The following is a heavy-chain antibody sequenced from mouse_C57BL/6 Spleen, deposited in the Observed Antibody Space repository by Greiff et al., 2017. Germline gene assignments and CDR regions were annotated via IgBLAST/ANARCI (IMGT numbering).Heavy chain of an antibody. V-gene: IGHV14-4*01. J-gene: IGHJ2*01. Sequence: VQLQQSGAELVRPGASVKLSCTASGFNIKDDYMHWVKQRPEQGLEWIGWIDPENGDTEYASKFQGKATITADTSSNTAYLQLSSLTSEDTAVYYCTTSGITTRYFDYWGQGTTLTVSS. CDR2: IDPENGDT. CDR3: TTSGITTRYFDY. D-gene: IGHD2-4*01. CDR1: GFNIKDDY.